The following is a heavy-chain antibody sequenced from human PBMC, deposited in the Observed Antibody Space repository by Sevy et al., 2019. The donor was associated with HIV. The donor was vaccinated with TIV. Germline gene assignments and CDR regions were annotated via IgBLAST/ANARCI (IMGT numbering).Heavy chain of an antibody. V-gene: IGHV4-38-2*02. CDR1: GYSISSGYY. CDR3: VRLVTAVVYYFDY. Sequence: SETLSLTCTVSGYSISSGYYWGWIRQSPGKGLEWIRSFYLGGSTYYNPSLKSRVTISPDSSKNQFSLKLNSVTAADTAVYFCVRLVTAVVYYFDYWGQGTLVTVSS. J-gene: IGHJ4*02. D-gene: IGHD5-18*01. CDR2: FYLGGST.